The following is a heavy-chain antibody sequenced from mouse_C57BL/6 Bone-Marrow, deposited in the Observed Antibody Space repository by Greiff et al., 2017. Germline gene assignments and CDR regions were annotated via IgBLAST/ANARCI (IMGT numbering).Heavy chain of an antibody. J-gene: IGHJ4*01. CDR1: GYSFTDYN. D-gene: IGHD1-1*01. CDR3: AREDYYGSPYAMDY. CDR2: INPNYGTT. V-gene: IGHV1-39*01. Sequence: EVKLQQSGPELVKPGASVKISCKASGYSFTDYNMNWVKQSNGKSLEWIGVINPNYGTTSYNQKFKGKATLTVDQSSSTAYMQLNSLTSEDSAVYYCAREDYYGSPYAMDYWGQGTSVTVSS.